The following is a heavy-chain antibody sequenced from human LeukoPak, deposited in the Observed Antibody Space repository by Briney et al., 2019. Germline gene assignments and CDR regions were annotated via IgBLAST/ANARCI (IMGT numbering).Heavy chain of an antibody. CDR3: ASRVGYYDNSGYSHDAFDI. CDR2: IIPIFGTA. J-gene: IGHJ3*02. Sequence: ASVKVSCKASGGTFSSYAISWVRQAPGQGLEWMGGIIPIFGTANYAQKFQGRVTITTDESTSTAYMELSSLRSEDTAVYYCASRVGYYDNSGYSHDAFDIWGQGTMVTVSS. CDR1: GGTFSSYA. D-gene: IGHD3-22*01. V-gene: IGHV1-69*05.